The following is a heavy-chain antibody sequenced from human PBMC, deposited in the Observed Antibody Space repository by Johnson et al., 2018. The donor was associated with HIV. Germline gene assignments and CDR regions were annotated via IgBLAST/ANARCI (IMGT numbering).Heavy chain of an antibody. CDR1: GFTVSSNY. CDR2: IYSGGST. Sequence: VQLVESGGGVVQTGGSLRLSCAASGFTVSSNYMSWVRQAPGKGLEWVSVIYSGGSTYYADSVKGRFTISRDNSKNTLYLQMNSLRAEDTAVYYCARDFESAAGIWGQGTMVTVSS. D-gene: IGHD6-13*01. CDR3: ARDFESAAGI. V-gene: IGHV3-66*01. J-gene: IGHJ3*02.